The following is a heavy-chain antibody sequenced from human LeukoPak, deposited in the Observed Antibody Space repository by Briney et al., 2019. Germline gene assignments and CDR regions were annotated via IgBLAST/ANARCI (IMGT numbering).Heavy chain of an antibody. Sequence: EASVTVSCTASGYTFTSYYMHWVRQAPGQGLEWMGIINPSGGSTSYAQKFQGRVTMTRDTSTSTVYMELSSLRSEDTAVYYCARVRRYYYDSSCYYHYRASGYYYGMDVWGQGTTVTVSS. J-gene: IGHJ6*02. CDR3: ARVRRYYYDSSCYYHYRASGYYYGMDV. CDR2: INPSGGST. D-gene: IGHD3-22*01. CDR1: GYTFTSYY. V-gene: IGHV1-46*01.